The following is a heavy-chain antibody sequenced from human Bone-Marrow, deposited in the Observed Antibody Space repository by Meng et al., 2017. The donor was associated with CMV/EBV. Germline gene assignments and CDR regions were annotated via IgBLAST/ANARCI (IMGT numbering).Heavy chain of an antibody. J-gene: IGHJ4*02. V-gene: IGHV2-5*01. CDR2: IYWNDDK. Sequence: QTLSLTCTFSGFSLSTSGVGVGWIRQPPGKALEWLALIYWNDDKRYSPSLKSRLTITKDTSKNQVVLTMTNMDPVDTATYYCAHKLRYFDYWGQGTLVTVSS. D-gene: IGHD3-16*01. CDR1: GFSLSTSGVG. CDR3: AHKLRYFDY.